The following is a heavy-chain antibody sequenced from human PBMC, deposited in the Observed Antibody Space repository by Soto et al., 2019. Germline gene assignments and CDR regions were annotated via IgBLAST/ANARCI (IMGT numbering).Heavy chain of an antibody. Sequence: ASVKVSCKTSGYTFNTYGINWVRQAPGQGLELMGWISAYDGKTTYAEKFQGRVTLTTDTSTSTAYMELRSLRSDDTAIYYCARDPHEFWTSYWFDPWGQGTPVTV. D-gene: IGHD3-3*01. V-gene: IGHV1-18*01. CDR2: ISAYDGKT. CDR3: ARDPHEFWTSYWFDP. CDR1: GYTFNTYG. J-gene: IGHJ5*02.